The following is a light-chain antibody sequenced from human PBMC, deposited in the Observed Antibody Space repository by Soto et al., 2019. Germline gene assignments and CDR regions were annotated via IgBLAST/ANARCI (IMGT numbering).Light chain of an antibody. V-gene: IGLV1-40*01. CDR2: GNS. J-gene: IGLJ1*01. CDR3: QSYDSSVSGYV. CDR1: SSNIGAGYD. Sequence: SVLTQPPSVSWAPGQRVTISCTGSSSNIGAGYDVHWYQQLPGTAPKLLIYGNSNRPSGVPDRCSGSKSGTSASLAITGLQAEDEADYYCQSYDSSVSGYVFGTGTKGTVL.